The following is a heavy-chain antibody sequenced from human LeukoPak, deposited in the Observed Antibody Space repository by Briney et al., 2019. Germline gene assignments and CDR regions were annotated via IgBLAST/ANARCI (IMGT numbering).Heavy chain of an antibody. D-gene: IGHD3-3*01. V-gene: IGHV3-21*01. CDR1: GFTFSSYA. CDR2: ISSSSSYI. J-gene: IGHJ3*02. Sequence: GGSLRLSCAASGFTFSSYAMNWVRQAPGKGLEWVSSISSSSSYIYYADSVKGRFTISRDNAKNSLYLQMNSLRAEDTAVYYCARGRLFLEWFYDAFDIWGQGTMVTVSS. CDR3: ARGRLFLEWFYDAFDI.